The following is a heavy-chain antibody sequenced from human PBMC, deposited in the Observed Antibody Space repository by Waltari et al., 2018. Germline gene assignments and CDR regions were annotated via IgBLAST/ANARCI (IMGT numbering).Heavy chain of an antibody. J-gene: IGHJ4*02. D-gene: IGHD6-6*01. CDR2: VNPDTGNA. CDR3: ARDRTTMAARPGDY. V-gene: IGHV1-2*02. CDR1: GYIFTNYY. Sequence: QVVLVQSGAEVKRPGASVRVSCKASGYIFTNYYLHWVRQAPGQGPEWMGWVNPDTGNANYAHNFRGRFSMTWDTSINTAFMDLTGLRADDTAVYYCARDRTTMAARPGDYWGQGTLVTVSS.